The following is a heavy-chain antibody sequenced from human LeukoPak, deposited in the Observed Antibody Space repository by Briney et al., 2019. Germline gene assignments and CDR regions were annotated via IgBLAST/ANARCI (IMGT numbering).Heavy chain of an antibody. CDR3: AREVGRSGAYDI. V-gene: IGHV3-7*01. Sequence: GGSLRLSCAASGFTFNSDLMAWVRQAPGKGLEWVANTNRDGSEKYSMNSVKGRFTISRDNAQNSLWLQMNSLRVEDTAVYYCAREVGRSGAYDIWGQGTMVTVSS. CDR1: GFTFNSDL. CDR2: TNRDGSEK. D-gene: IGHD3-10*01. J-gene: IGHJ3*02.